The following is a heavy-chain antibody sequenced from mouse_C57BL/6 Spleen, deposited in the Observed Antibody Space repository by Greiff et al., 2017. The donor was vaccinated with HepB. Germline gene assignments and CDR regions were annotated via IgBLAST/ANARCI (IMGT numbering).Heavy chain of an antibody. CDR2: ISDGGSYT. V-gene: IGHV5-4*01. CDR1: GFTFSSYA. Sequence: EVMLVESGGGLVKPGGSLKLSCAASGFTFSSYAMSWVRQTPEKRLEWVATISDGGSYTYYPDNVKGRFTISRDNAKNNLYLQMSHLKSEDTAMYYCARDKDYYGHPWFAYWGQGTLVTVSA. CDR3: ARDKDYYGHPWFAY. J-gene: IGHJ3*01. D-gene: IGHD2-1*01.